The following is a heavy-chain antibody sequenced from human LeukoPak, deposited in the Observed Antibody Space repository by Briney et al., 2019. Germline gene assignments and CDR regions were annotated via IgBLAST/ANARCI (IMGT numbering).Heavy chain of an antibody. J-gene: IGHJ3*01. D-gene: IGHD4-17*01. CDR1: GIAFRNYA. V-gene: IGHV3-23*01. Sequence: GGSLRLSCVASGIAFRNYAMTWVRQAPGKGLEGVSIITGIGTTTRYADSVKGRFTISRDNSVDTLYIQMNSLSAEDTAVYYCGIDPNGDYIGAFDFWGKGTMVTVSS. CDR2: ITGIGTTT. CDR3: GIDPNGDYIGAFDF.